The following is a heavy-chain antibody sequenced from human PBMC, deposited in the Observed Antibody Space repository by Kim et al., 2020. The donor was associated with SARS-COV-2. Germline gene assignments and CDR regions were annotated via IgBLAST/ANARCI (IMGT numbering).Heavy chain of an antibody. D-gene: IGHD2-2*01. CDR2: ISSSSSTI. CDR3: ARVPKDCSSTSCYGEDAGEAYYYYGMDV. Sequence: GGSLRLSCAASGFTFSSYSMNWVRQAPGKGLEWVSYISSSSSTIYYADSVKGRFTISRDNAKNSLYLQMNSLRDEDTAVYYCARVPKDCSSTSCYGEDAGEAYYYYGMDVWGQGTTVTVSS. CDR1: GFTFSSYS. J-gene: IGHJ6*02. V-gene: IGHV3-48*02.